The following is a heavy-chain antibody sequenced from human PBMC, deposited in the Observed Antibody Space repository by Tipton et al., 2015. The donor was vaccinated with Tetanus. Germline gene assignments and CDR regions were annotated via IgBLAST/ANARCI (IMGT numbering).Heavy chain of an antibody. CDR3: ARSGEQLVRGYYYYCYMAV. V-gene: IGHV4-61*01. Sequence: TLSLTCTVSGGSIRSCCFYWSWIRQHQVMGLEGIGYIYYSASTNYNPSLKSRVTIAVDTYKNQFSLKLSSVTAADTAVYYCARSGEQLVRGYYYYCYMAVWGKGPTVTVSS. CDR2: IYYSAST. J-gene: IGHJ6*03. CDR1: GGSIRSCCFY. D-gene: IGHD6-13*01.